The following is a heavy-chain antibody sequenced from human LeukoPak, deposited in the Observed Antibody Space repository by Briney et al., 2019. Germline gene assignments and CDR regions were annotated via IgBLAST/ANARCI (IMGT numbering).Heavy chain of an antibody. V-gene: IGHV5-51*01. Sequence: KHGESLKISCKGSGYSFTSYWIGWVRQMPGKGLEWMGIIYPGDSESRYSPSFQGQVTISADKSISTAYLQWSSLKASDTAMYYCARLSRRTTVTAPDAFDIWGQGTMVTVSS. CDR3: ARLSRRTTVTAPDAFDI. D-gene: IGHD4-17*01. J-gene: IGHJ3*02. CDR1: GYSFTSYW. CDR2: IYPGDSES.